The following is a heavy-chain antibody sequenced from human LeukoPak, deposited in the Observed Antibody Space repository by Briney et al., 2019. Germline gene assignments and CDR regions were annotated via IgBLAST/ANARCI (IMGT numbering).Heavy chain of an antibody. Sequence: SETLSLTCTVSGNSITSGSYYWGWIRQTPGKVLEWIGNIYSTGTTSYNPSVKSRVTMSVDTSKNQFSLKLDSVTAADTAVYYCGRDSGFWLYWGQGTLVTVSS. V-gene: IGHV4-39*07. CDR2: IYSTGTT. CDR3: GRDSGFWLY. J-gene: IGHJ4*02. D-gene: IGHD3-22*01. CDR1: GNSITSGSYY.